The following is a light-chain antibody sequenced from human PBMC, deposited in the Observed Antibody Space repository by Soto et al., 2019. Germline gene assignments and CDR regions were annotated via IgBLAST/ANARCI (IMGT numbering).Light chain of an antibody. CDR2: GES. V-gene: IGKV3D-20*02. CDR1: QSVSNNY. J-gene: IGKJ1*01. Sequence: EIVLTQSPSTLSSSPGERATLSCRASQSVSNNYLACYQHKPGHPPSLLIYGESSRAAGIPDRCCGSGSVTDVTLTISSREQEDVAVYYCHQRKSWHRAFGQGTKVDI. CDR3: HQRKSWHRA.